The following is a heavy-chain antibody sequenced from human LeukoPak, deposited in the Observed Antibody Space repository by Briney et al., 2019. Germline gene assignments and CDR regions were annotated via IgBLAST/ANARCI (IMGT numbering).Heavy chain of an antibody. Sequence: NTSETLSLTCAVYSGSFSGYYWSWIRQPPGKGLEWIGEINHSGSTNYNPSLKSRVTISVDTSKNQFSLKLSSVTAADTAVYYCARGGYSGYDYLDYWGQGTLVTVSS. CDR3: ARGGYSGYDYLDY. CDR2: INHSGST. V-gene: IGHV4-34*01. D-gene: IGHD5-12*01. CDR1: SGSFSGYY. J-gene: IGHJ4*02.